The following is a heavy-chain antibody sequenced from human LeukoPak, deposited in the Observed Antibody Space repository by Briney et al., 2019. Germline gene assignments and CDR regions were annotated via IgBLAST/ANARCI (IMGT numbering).Heavy chain of an antibody. D-gene: IGHD2/OR15-2a*01. CDR3: ARDSFTRGYYDY. CDR1: GFTVSINY. CDR2: IYSGDSTSYADSGGGT. J-gene: IGHJ4*02. Sequence: GGSLRLSCAASGFTVSINYMSGVRQAPGKGLEWVSVIYSGDSTSYADSGGGTYYADSVKGRFTISRDDSKNTLYLQMNSLRVEDTAVYYCARDSFTRGYYDYWGQGTLVTVSS. V-gene: IGHV3-53*01.